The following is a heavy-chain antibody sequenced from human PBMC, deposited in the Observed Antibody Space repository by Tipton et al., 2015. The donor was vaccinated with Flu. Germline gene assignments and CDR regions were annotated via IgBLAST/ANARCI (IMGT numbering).Heavy chain of an antibody. V-gene: IGHV4-61*01. CDR3: ARETRWDTTMV. D-gene: IGHD5-18*01. J-gene: IGHJ4*02. CDR2: IYNSGST. Sequence: LRLSCAVSGGSVTSSSYYWSWIRQPPGKGLEWIGNIYNSGSTNYNPSLKSRVTIAVGTSKNQISLKLRSVTAADTAFYFCARETRWDTTMVWGRGTLVTVFS. CDR1: GGSVTSSSYY.